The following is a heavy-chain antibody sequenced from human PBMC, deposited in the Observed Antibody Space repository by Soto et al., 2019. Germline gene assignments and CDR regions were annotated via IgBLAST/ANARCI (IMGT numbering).Heavy chain of an antibody. CDR3: AAEAAAAGTGWYFDL. J-gene: IGHJ2*01. V-gene: IGHV1-58*02. D-gene: IGHD6-13*01. Sequence: QMQLVQSGPEVKKPGTSVKVSCKASGFTFTSSAMQWVRQARGQRLEWIGWIVVGSGNTNYAQKFQERVTITREMSTSTAYMELSSLGSEHTAVYYCAAEAAAAGTGWYFDLWGRGTLVTVSS. CDR1: GFTFTSSA. CDR2: IVVGSGNT.